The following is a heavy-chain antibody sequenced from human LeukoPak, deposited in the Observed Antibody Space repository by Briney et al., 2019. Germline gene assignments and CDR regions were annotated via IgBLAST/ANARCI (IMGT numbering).Heavy chain of an antibody. V-gene: IGHV1-69*05. Sequence: SVTVSFKASVGSFTTYIITWVRQAPGQGLEWMGRIVPVSGTTQCAQNFQGRVTITTDESASTAYMELNSLRPEDTAVYYCARELGSTGPSVYWGQGTLVTVSS. J-gene: IGHJ4*02. CDR2: IVPVSGTT. D-gene: IGHD1-1*01. CDR1: VGSFTTYI. CDR3: ARELGSTGPSVY.